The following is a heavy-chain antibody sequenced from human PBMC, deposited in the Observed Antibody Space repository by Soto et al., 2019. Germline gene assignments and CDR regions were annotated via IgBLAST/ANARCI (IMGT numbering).Heavy chain of an antibody. J-gene: IGHJ4*02. CDR3: VSSLQY. CDR1: GFTFSDYH. Sequence: EMQLVESGGGLVQPGGSLRLSSAASGFTFSDYHMEWVRQAPGKGLEWIGRARNDPRARTTQHAASVRGRFTTSRDDSKNSLYLQMNSLKTEDTAVYYCVSSLQYWGQGTLVTVSS. CDR2: ARNDPRARTT. V-gene: IGHV3-72*01.